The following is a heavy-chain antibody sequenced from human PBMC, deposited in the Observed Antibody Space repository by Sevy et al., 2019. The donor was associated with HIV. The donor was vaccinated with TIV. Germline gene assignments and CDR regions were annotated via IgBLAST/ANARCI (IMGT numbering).Heavy chain of an antibody. V-gene: IGHV4-4*07. CDR3: ARGATYYYDSSGYYYDLYYFDY. D-gene: IGHD3-22*01. J-gene: IGHJ4*02. CDR1: GGSISSYY. Sequence: SETLSLTCTVSGGSISSYYWSWIRQPAGKGLEWIGRIYTSGRTNYNPSLKSRVTMSVDTSKNQFSLKLSSVTAADTAVYYCARGATYYYDSSGYYYDLYYFDYWGQGTLVTVSS. CDR2: IYTSGRT.